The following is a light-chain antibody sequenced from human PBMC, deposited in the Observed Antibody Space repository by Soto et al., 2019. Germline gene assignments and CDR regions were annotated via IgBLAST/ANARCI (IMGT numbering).Light chain of an antibody. CDR1: QSVSSN. J-gene: IGKJ2*01. CDR3: QQYNKWPPYT. Sequence: EIVMTQSPANLSVSPGERATLSCRASQSVSSNLAWYQQKPGQGPRLLIYGASTRATGIPARFSGSGSGTEFTLTISSLQSEDFAVYYCQQYNKWPPYTFGQGTKVE. V-gene: IGKV3-15*01. CDR2: GAS.